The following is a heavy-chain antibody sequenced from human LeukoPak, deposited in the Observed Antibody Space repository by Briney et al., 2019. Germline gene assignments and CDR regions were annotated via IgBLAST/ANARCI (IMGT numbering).Heavy chain of an antibody. Sequence: GASVKVSCKASGGTFSSYAISWVRQAPGQGLEWMGRIIPIFGTANYAQKFQGRVTITTDESTSTAYMELSSLRSEDTAVYYCARGVGLGQLVSNWFDPWGQGTLVTVSS. CDR3: ARGVGLGQLVSNWFDP. CDR1: GGTFSSYA. J-gene: IGHJ5*02. V-gene: IGHV1-69*05. CDR2: IIPIFGTA. D-gene: IGHD6-13*01.